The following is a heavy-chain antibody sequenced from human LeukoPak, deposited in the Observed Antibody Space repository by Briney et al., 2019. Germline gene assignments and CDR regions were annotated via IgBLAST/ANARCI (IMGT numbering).Heavy chain of an antibody. Sequence: GASVKVSCKASGYRFTTDMYTIHWLRQAPGHRLEWMGWINVGNGNTKYSQKFQGRVTITGDTSARTVYMEVSSLVSEDTAVYYCARDSDSSGWSWVYWGQGTLVTVSS. V-gene: IGHV1-3*01. J-gene: IGHJ4*02. D-gene: IGHD6-19*01. CDR3: ARDSDSSGWSWVY. CDR2: INVGNGNT. CDR1: GYRFTTDMYT.